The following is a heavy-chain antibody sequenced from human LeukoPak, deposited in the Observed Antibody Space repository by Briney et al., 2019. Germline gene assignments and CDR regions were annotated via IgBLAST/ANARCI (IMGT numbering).Heavy chain of an antibody. D-gene: IGHD1-14*01. Sequence: GGSLRLSCVGSGFTFSSYWMTWVRQAPGKGLEWVANIKDDGSEKYSVGSVKGRFTISRDNAKNLLYLQMSSLRAEDTAVYYCARARIDYWGQGTLVTVSS. J-gene: IGHJ4*02. CDR3: ARARIDY. V-gene: IGHV3-7*04. CDR2: IKDDGSEK. CDR1: GFTFSSYW.